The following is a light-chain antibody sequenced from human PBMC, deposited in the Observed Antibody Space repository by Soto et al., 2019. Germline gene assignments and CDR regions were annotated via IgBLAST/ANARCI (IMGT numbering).Light chain of an antibody. J-gene: IGKJ1*01. Sequence: EIVLTQSPGTLFLSPGEEATLSCRASQTVNTNYLAWYQQKAGQAPRLLIYGTSSRATGIPDRFSGSGSGTDFTLTISRLEPEDFAVYYCQQYVSSPRTFGQGTKVEIK. CDR1: QTVNTNY. V-gene: IGKV3-20*01. CDR3: QQYVSSPRT. CDR2: GTS.